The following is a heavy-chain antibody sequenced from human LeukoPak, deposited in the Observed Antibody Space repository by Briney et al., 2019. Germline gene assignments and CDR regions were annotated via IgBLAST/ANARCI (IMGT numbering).Heavy chain of an antibody. D-gene: IGHD5-18*01. V-gene: IGHV4-59*11. J-gene: IGHJ4*02. CDR2: VFDSGRT. CDR3: TTIKRGNIFGYFDF. Sequence: SETLSLTCTVSGGSMTTHHWNWIRQTPGKGLEWIGYVFDSGRTKENPSLKSRVTLSADTSKNQLSLRLSSVTAADTAVNYCTTIKRGNIFGYFDFWGQGIPVTVSS. CDR1: GGSMTTHH.